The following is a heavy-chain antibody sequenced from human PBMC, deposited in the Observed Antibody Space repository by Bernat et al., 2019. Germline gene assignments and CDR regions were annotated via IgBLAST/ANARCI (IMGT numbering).Heavy chain of an antibody. CDR1: GFSFSNYW. CDR2: INGDGSAK. CDR3: AGYPCGGACYGAKHLQH. Sequence: EVQLVESGGGLVQPGGSLRPSCTASGFSFSNYWMTGGRQSPGKGLEWVADINGDGSAKYYVDSVKGRFTISRDNARKSLHLQMDSLRAEDTAVYYCAGYPCGGACYGAKHLQHWGQGTLVTVSS. J-gene: IGHJ1*01. D-gene: IGHD2-21*01. V-gene: IGHV3-7*01.